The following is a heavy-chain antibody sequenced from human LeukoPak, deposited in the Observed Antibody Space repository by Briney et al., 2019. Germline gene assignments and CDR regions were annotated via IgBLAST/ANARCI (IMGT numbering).Heavy chain of an antibody. CDR1: GFTFSSYG. J-gene: IGHJ4*02. CDR2: IRYDGSNK. Sequence: GGSLRLSCAASGFTFSSYGMHWVRQAPGKGLEWVTFIRYDGSNKYYADSVKGRFTISRDNSKNTLYLQMNSLRAEDTAVYYCAKGQDIVLLPATTFDYWGQGTLVTVPS. D-gene: IGHD2-2*01. CDR3: AKGQDIVLLPATTFDY. V-gene: IGHV3-30*02.